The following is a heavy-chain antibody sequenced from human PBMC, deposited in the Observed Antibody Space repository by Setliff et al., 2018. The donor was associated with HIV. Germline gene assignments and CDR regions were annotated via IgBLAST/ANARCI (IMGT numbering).Heavy chain of an antibody. CDR2: MNPNSGNT. V-gene: IGHV1-8*02. J-gene: IGHJ4*02. CDR1: GYTFTSYD. D-gene: IGHD3-16*02. CDR3: ARAYSDSVWGSHRYRFYYFDY. Sequence: GASVKVSCKASGYTFTSYDINWVRQATGQGLEWMGWMNPNSGNTGYAQKFQGRVTMTRNTAISTAYMELSSLRSGDTAVYYCARAYSDSVWGSHRYRFYYFDYWGQGSLVTVSS.